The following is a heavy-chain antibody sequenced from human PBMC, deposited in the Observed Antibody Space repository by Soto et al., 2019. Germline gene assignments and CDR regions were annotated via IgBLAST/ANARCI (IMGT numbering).Heavy chain of an antibody. V-gene: IGHV3-23*01. CDR2: ISGSGGST. Sequence: GGSLRLSCAASGFTFSSYAISWVRQAPGKGLEWVSAISGSGGSTYYADSVKGRFTISRDNSKNTLYLQMNSLRAEDTAVYYCAKSDRWPGYFDYWGQGTLVTVSS. CDR3: AKSDRWPGYFDY. CDR1: GFTFSSYA. D-gene: IGHD2-15*01. J-gene: IGHJ4*02.